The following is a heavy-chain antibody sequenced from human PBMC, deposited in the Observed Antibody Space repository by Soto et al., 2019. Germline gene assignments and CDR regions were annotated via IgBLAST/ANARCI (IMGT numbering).Heavy chain of an antibody. D-gene: IGHD2-2*02. CDR2: IYSSGST. CDR1: GGSVSSLTHC. CDR3: ARFVRSCSGTTCYTRADV. Sequence: PSVTLPLTWTVSGGSVSSLTHCWSWIRQPPGKRLEWIGFIYSSGSTNYNPSLKSRVTMSVDTSKNQFSLKLRSVIVADTAVYHCARFVRSCSGTTCYTRADVWGQGTTVTVSS. J-gene: IGHJ6*02. V-gene: IGHV4-61*01.